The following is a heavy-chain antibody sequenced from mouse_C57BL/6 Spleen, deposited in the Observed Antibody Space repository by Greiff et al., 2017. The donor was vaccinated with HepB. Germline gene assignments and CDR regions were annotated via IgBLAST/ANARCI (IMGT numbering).Heavy chain of an antibody. V-gene: IGHV1-69*01. CDR3: ARYDYGRYFDV. J-gene: IGHJ1*03. CDR1: GYTFTSYW. Sequence: QVQLKQPGAELVMPGASVKLSCKASGYTFTSYWMHWVKQRPGQGLEWIGEIDPSDSYTNYNQKFKGKSTLTVDKSSSTAYMQLSSLTSEDSAVYYCARYDYGRYFDVWGTGTTVTVSS. CDR2: IDPSDSYT. D-gene: IGHD1-1*01.